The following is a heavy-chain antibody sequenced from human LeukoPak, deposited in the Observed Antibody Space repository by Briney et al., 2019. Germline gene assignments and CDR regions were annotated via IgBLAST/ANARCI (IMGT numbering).Heavy chain of an antibody. CDR2: INHSGST. D-gene: IGHD1-26*01. Sequence: SETLSLTCAVYGGSFSGYYWSWIRQPPGKGLERIGEINHSGSTNYNPSLKSRVTISVDTSKNQFSLKLSSVTAADTAVYYWARGRGSPPRYYYYYMDVWGKGTTVTVSS. V-gene: IGHV4-34*01. CDR3: ARGRGSPPRYYYYYMDV. CDR1: GGSFSGYY. J-gene: IGHJ6*03.